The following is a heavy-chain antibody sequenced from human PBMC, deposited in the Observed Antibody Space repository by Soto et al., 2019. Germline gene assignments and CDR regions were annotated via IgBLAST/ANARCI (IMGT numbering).Heavy chain of an antibody. J-gene: IGHJ4*02. V-gene: IGHV1-18*01. CDR1: GYTFSSYG. Sequence: GASVKVSCKASGYTFSSYGISWVRQAPGQGLEWMGWISGYNGKTNYAQKVQDRVTMTTDTSTSTVYMELRSLRSDDTALYYCALGALDYWGQGTLVTVSS. CDR3: ALGALDY. CDR2: ISGYNGKT. D-gene: IGHD3-16*01.